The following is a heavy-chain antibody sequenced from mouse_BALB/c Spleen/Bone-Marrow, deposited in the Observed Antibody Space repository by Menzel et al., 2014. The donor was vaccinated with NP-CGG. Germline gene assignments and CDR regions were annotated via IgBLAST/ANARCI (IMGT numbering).Heavy chain of an antibody. J-gene: IGHJ4*01. CDR3: ARRGYGLYAMDY. CDR2: INSGGSYS. V-gene: IGHV5-9-1*01. D-gene: IGHD1-1*01. CDR1: GFTXSSXA. Sequence: EVKLVESGGGLVKPGGSLKLSCAASGFTXSSXAMSWVRQTPEKXQEWVATINSGGSYSYYPDSVKGRFTISRDNAKNTLYVQMTSLRSDDTARYYCARRGYGLYAMDYWGQGTSVTVSS.